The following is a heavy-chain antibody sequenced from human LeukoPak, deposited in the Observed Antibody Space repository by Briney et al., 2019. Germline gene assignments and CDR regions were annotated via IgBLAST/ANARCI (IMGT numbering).Heavy chain of an antibody. CDR3: ARGGTYQPLLGH. J-gene: IGHJ4*02. D-gene: IGHD2-2*01. Sequence: GGSLRLSCAASGFTFSSYSMNWVRQAPGKGLEWVSSISSSSSYIYYADSVRGRFTISRDNAKNSLYLQMNSLRAEDTAVYYCARGGTYQPLLGHWGQGTLVTVSS. CDR2: ISSSSSYI. V-gene: IGHV3-21*01. CDR1: GFTFSSYS.